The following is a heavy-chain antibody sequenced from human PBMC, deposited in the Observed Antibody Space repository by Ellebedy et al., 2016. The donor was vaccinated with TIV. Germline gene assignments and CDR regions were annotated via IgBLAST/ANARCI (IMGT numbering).Heavy chain of an antibody. CDR2: ISSSGSTI. CDR1: GFTFSDYY. Sequence: GESLKISXAASGFTFSDYYMSWIRQAPGKGLERVSYISSSGSTIYYADSVKGRFTISRDNAKNSLYLQMNSLRAEDTAVYYCARERITYDILTGYPKNDAFDIWGQGTMVTVSS. D-gene: IGHD3-9*01. J-gene: IGHJ3*02. CDR3: ARERITYDILTGYPKNDAFDI. V-gene: IGHV3-11*01.